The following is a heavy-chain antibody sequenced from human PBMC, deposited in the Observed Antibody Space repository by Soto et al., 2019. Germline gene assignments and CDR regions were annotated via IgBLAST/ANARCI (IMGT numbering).Heavy chain of an antibody. D-gene: IGHD2-2*01. CDR3: ARGLDQPPVGLYFDT. V-gene: IGHV1-69*06. CDR2: IIPAFGTA. Sequence: QVQLVQSGAEVKNPGSSVKVSCKTSGGTFNSYLIDWVRQAPGQGLEWMGGIIPAFGTAKYAQKFQGRVTITEDKYTTTAYMELRTLTSEDTAVYYCARGLDQPPVGLYFDTWGQGTLVTVSS. CDR1: GGTFNSYL. J-gene: IGHJ4*02.